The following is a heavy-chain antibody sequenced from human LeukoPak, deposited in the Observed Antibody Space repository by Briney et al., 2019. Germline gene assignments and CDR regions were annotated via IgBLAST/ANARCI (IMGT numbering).Heavy chain of an antibody. Sequence: ETLSLTCTVPGGSISSYYWTWVRQAPGKGLEWVANINQDGTEKNYVDSVKGRFTISRDNAKNSLYLQMNSLRVEDTAVYYCARNMGDYWGQGTLVTVSS. CDR3: ARNMGDY. CDR1: GGSISSYY. D-gene: IGHD2/OR15-2a*01. V-gene: IGHV3-7*04. J-gene: IGHJ4*02. CDR2: INQDGTEK.